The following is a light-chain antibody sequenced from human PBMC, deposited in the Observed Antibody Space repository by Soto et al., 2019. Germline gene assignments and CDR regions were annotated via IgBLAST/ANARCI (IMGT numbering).Light chain of an antibody. J-gene: IGKJ1*01. V-gene: IGKV3-11*01. CDR3: QQRSNWPPT. CDR2: DAS. CDR1: QSVTSSY. Sequence: EIVLTQSPGTVSLSPGERATLSCRASQSVTSSYLAWYQQKPGQAPRLLIYDASNRATGIPARFSGSGSGTDFTLTISSLEPEDFAVYYCQQRSNWPPTFGQGTKVDIK.